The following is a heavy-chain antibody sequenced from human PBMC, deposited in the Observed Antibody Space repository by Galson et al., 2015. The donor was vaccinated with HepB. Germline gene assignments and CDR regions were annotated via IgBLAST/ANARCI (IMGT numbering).Heavy chain of an antibody. D-gene: IGHD6-13*01. CDR2: ISWNSGSI. CDR3: AKDIGRGSSSWYDNYYYGMDV. CDR1: GFTFDDYA. V-gene: IGHV3-9*01. J-gene: IGHJ6*02. Sequence: SLRLSCAASGFTFDDYAMHWVRQAPGKGLEWVSGISWNSGSIGYADSVKGRFTISRDNAKNSLYLQMNSLRAEDTALYYCAKDIGRGSSSWYDNYYYGMDVWGQGTTVTVSS.